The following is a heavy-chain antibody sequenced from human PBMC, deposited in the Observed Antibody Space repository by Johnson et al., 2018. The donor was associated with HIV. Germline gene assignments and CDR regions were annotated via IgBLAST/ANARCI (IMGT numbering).Heavy chain of an antibody. D-gene: IGHD6-25*01. V-gene: IGHV3-30*04. CDR2: ISYDGSNK. J-gene: IGHJ3*02. Sequence: QEQLVESGGGVVQPGRSLRLSCAASGFTFSSYAMHWVRQAPCKGLEWVAVISYDGSNKYYADSVKGRFTISRDNSKNTLYLQMNSLRAEDTALYYCARDVAAAKMDAFDTWGQGTMVIVSS. CDR1: GFTFSSYA. CDR3: ARDVAAAKMDAFDT.